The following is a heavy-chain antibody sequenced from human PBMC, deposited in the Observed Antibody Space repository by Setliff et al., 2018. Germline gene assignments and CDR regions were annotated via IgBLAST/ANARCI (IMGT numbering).Heavy chain of an antibody. CDR2: INPKSAGT. V-gene: IGHV1-2*02. J-gene: IGHJ4*02. D-gene: IGHD5-18*01. Sequence: ASVKVSCKASGYTFTYRYLHWVRQAPGQGLEWMGWINPKSAGTSSAQKFQGRVTITADKSTSTAYMELSSLRSEDTAVYYCARGGRGYSYGPRKFPFDYWGQGTLVTVSS. CDR3: ARGGRGYSYGPRKFPFDY. CDR1: GYTFTYRY.